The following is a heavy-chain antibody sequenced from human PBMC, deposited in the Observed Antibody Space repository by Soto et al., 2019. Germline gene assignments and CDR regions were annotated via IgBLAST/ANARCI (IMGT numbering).Heavy chain of an antibody. CDR3: ARGPMTTVKFDY. CDR1: GGSFSGYY. V-gene: IGHV4-34*01. Sequence: SETLSLTCAVYGGSFSGYYWSWIRQPPGNGLEWIGEINHSGSTNYNPSLKSRVTISVDTSKNQFSLKLSSVTAADTAVYYCARGPMTTVKFDYCGQGTLVTVSS. CDR2: INHSGST. D-gene: IGHD4-4*01. J-gene: IGHJ4*02.